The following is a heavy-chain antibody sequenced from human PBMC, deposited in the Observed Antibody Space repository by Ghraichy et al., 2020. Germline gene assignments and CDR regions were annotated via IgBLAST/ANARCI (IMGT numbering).Heavy chain of an antibody. D-gene: IGHD2/OR15-2a*01. CDR2: IKSKTDGGTT. J-gene: IGHJ4*02. CDR3: TTPGLLIAKDY. V-gene: IGHV3-15*01. Sequence: LSLTCAASGFTFSNAWMSWVRQAPGKGLEWVGRIKSKTDGGTTDYAAPVKGRFTISRDDSKNTLYLQMNSLKTEDTAVYYCTTPGLLIAKDYWGQGTLVTVSS. CDR1: GFTFSNAW.